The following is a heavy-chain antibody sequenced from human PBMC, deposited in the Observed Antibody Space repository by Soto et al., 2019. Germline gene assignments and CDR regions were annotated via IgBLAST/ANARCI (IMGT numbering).Heavy chain of an antibody. Sequence: ASVKVSCKASGYTFTSYGISWVRQAPGQGLEWMGWFSAYNGNTNYAQKLQGRVTMTTDTSTSTAYMELRSLRSDDTAVYYCARTAPLYCSGGSCYSGPNDAFDIWGQGTMVTVSS. CDR2: FSAYNGNT. CDR1: GYTFTSYG. CDR3: ARTAPLYCSGGSCYSGPNDAFDI. D-gene: IGHD2-15*01. J-gene: IGHJ3*02. V-gene: IGHV1-18*01.